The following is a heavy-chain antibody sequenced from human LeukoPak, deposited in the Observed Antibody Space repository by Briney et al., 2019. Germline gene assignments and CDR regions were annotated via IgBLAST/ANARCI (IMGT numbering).Heavy chain of an antibody. CDR1: GFTFSSYS. CDR3: AREDDDWGPNTFDV. V-gene: IGHV3-48*02. D-gene: IGHD7-27*01. Sequence: GGSLKLSCAASGFTFSSYSMNWVRQAPGKGLEWVSYINSGSSYMYYPDSVKGRFTISRDNAKNSLYLQMDSLRDEDTAVYYCAREDDDWGPNTFDVWGQGTVVAVSS. CDR2: INSGSSYM. J-gene: IGHJ3*01.